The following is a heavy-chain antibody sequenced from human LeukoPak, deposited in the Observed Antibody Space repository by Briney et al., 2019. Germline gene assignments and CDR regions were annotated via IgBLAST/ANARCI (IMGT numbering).Heavy chain of an antibody. D-gene: IGHD3-9*01. CDR3: AKDLNYDVLGGDDAFDI. J-gene: IGHJ3*02. Sequence: GGSLRLSCTASGVSFSIYALSWVRQAPGKGLEWLSGIRGSGAITYYADSVKGRFTISRDNSKNTLYVQMNSLRAEDTAVYYCAKDLNYDVLGGDDAFDIWGQGTMVTVSS. V-gene: IGHV3-23*01. CDR1: GVSFSIYA. CDR2: IRGSGAIT.